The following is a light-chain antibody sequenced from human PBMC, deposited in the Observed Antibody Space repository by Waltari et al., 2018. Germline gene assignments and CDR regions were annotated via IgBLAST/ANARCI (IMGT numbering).Light chain of an antibody. V-gene: IGLV4-69*01. CDR3: QTGGHGTWV. Sequence: QLVLTLSPSASASLGASVKLTCTMASGHSSNIVAWLQQQPAKGPRYLMKINSDGSTSKGDEIPDRFSGSSSGAERYLTISSVQSEDEADYYCQTGGHGTWVFGGGTKLTVL. J-gene: IGLJ3*02. CDR2: INSDGST. CDR1: SGHSSNI.